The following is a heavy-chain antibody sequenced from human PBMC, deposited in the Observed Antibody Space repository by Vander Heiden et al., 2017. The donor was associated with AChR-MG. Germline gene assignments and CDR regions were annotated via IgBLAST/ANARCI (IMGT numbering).Heavy chain of an antibody. CDR1: GFTFSSYA. V-gene: IGHV3-23*01. D-gene: IGHD5-12*01. J-gene: IGHJ3*02. Sequence: EVQLLESGGGLVQPGGSLRLSCAASGFTFSSYAMGWVRQAPGKGLEWVSAISGSGGSTYYADSVKGRFTISRDNSKNTLYLQMNSLRAEDTAVYYCAKVFRGSINAFDIWGQGTMVTVSS. CDR2: ISGSGGST. CDR3: AKVFRGSINAFDI.